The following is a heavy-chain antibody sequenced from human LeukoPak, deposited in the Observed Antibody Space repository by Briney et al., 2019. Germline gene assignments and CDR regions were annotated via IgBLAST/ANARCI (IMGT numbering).Heavy chain of an antibody. D-gene: IGHD3-10*01. V-gene: IGHV4-59*01. CDR2: IYYTGST. CDR1: GGSFSGYY. CDR3: ARTGFYYGSGRGYGMDV. J-gene: IGHJ6*02. Sequence: SETLSLTCAVYGGSFSGYYWSWIRQPPGKGLEWIGYIYYTGSTNSNPSLKSRVTISVDTSKNQFSLKLSSVTAADTAVYFCARTGFYYGSGRGYGMDVWGQGTTVTVSS.